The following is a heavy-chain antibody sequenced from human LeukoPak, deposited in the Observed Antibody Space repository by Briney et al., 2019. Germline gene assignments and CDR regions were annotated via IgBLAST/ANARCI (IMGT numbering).Heavy chain of an antibody. V-gene: IGHV4-39*07. Sequence: SETLCLTCTVSGGSISSSNYYWGWIRQPPGKGLEWIGNIYYSGSTYYNPSLKSRVAISLDTSKNQFSLNLRSVTAADTAVYYCARFESTSGRGFDPWGQGTLVTVSS. J-gene: IGHJ5*02. CDR3: ARFESTSGRGFDP. CDR1: GGSISSSNYY. D-gene: IGHD2-2*01. CDR2: IYYSGST.